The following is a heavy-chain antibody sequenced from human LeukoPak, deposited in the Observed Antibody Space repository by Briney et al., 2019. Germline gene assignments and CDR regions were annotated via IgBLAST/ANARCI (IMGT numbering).Heavy chain of an antibody. CDR3: ARTLLWFGELSEYYYYYMDV. CDR1: GYTFTGYY. V-gene: IGHV1-2*02. D-gene: IGHD3-10*01. J-gene: IGHJ6*03. Sequence: ASVKVSCKASGYTFTGYYMHWVRQAPGQGLEWMGWINPNSGGTNYAQKFQGRVTMTRDTSISTAYMELSRLRSDDTAVYYCARTLLWFGELSEYYYYYMDVWGKGTTVTISS. CDR2: INPNSGGT.